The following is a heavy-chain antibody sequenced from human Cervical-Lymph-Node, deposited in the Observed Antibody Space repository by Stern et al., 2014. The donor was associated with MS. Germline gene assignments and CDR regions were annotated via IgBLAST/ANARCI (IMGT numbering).Heavy chain of an antibody. CDR3: AKDMGLIRGVIGYYYYGMDV. CDR1: GFTFDDYA. Sequence: EVQLVESGGGLVQPGRSLRLSCAASGFTFDDYAMHWVRQAPGKGLEWVSGISWNSGRIGYADSVKGRFTISRDNAKNSLYLEMISLRAEDTALYYCAKDMGLIRGVIGYYYYGMDVWGQGTTVTVSS. D-gene: IGHD3-10*01. V-gene: IGHV3-9*01. J-gene: IGHJ6*02. CDR2: ISWNSGRI.